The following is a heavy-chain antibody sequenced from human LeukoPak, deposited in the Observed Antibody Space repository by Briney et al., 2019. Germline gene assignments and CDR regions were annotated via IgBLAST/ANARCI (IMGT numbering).Heavy chain of an antibody. V-gene: IGHV3-48*03. CDR2: ISSSGSTI. CDR3: AKDRVAVAGTVFDY. J-gene: IGHJ4*02. Sequence: GGSLRLSCAASGFTFSSYEMNWVRQAPGKGLEWVSYISSSGSTIYYADSVKGRFTISRDNAKNSLYLQMNSLRAEDTAVYYCAKDRVAVAGTVFDYWGQGTLVTVSS. D-gene: IGHD6-19*01. CDR1: GFTFSSYE.